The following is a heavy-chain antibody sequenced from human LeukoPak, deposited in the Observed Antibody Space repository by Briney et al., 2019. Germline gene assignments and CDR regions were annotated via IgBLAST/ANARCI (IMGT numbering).Heavy chain of an antibody. CDR1: GFTFSGHW. V-gene: IGHV3-7*01. CDR3: TRDRSRAEDD. D-gene: IGHD1-14*01. Sequence: PGGPLRLSCAASGFTFSGHWMSGVRQAPGKGLEWVANINQGGSDKYYVDSVKGRFTISRDNANNLLYLQMNSLRGEDTAVYYCTRDRSRAEDDWGQGTLVTVSS. J-gene: IGHJ4*02. CDR2: INQGGSDK.